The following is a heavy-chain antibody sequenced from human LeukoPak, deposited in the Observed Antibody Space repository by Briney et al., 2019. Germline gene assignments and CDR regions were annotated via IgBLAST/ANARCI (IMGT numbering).Heavy chain of an antibody. J-gene: IGHJ4*02. CDR3: ARQAISGYDPPPFDS. V-gene: IGHV4-39*01. CDR1: GGSISSSTYY. D-gene: IGHD5-12*01. Sequence: PSETLSLTCTVSGGSISSSTYYWGWIRQPPGKGLEWIGNLYYSGSTYYNPSLKSRVTISVDTSKNQFSLKLSSVTAADPAVYYCARQAISGYDPPPFDSWGQGTLVTVSS. CDR2: LYYSGST.